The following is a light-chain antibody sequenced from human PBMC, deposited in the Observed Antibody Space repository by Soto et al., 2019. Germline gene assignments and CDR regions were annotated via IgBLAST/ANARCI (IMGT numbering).Light chain of an antibody. V-gene: IGKV1-5*03. J-gene: IGKJ1*01. CDR1: QSMSSW. CDR2: KAS. Sequence: DIQMTQSPSTLSASVGDRVTITCRASQSMSSWLAWYQQKPGKAPKLLIYKASTLESGVPSRFSGSGPGTEFTLTISSLQPDDFATYYCQQYNTYPWTFGQGTKVEI. CDR3: QQYNTYPWT.